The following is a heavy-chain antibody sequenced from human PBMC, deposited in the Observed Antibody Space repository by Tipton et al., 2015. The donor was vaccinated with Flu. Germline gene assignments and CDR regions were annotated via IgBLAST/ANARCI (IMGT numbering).Heavy chain of an antibody. J-gene: IGHJ4*02. Sequence: SLRLSCTASGFIFDDVAMHWVRQAPGMGLEWVAGITWNSASIGYADSVKGRFTISRDNAKNSVYLQMSGLTPEDTALYYCAKDAGYYCHGSICQGHFFDHWGQGARVTVSS. CDR1: GFIFDDVA. D-gene: IGHD2-15*01. V-gene: IGHV3-9*01. CDR3: AKDAGYYCHGSICQGHFFDH. CDR2: ITWNSASI.